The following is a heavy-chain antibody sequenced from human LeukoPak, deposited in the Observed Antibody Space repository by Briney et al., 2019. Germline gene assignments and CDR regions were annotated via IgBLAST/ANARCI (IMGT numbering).Heavy chain of an antibody. V-gene: IGHV3-66*01. CDR1: GFTVSSNY. CDR2: IYSGGST. J-gene: IGHJ6*02. CDR3: ARDLQQWLVPNDYYYYYGMDV. D-gene: IGHD6-19*01. Sequence: GGSLRLSCAASGFTVSSNYMSWVRQAPGKGLEWVSVIYSGGSTYYADSVKGRFTISRDNSKNTLYLQMNSLRAEDTAVYYCARDLQQWLVPNDYYYYYGMDVWGQGTTVTVSS.